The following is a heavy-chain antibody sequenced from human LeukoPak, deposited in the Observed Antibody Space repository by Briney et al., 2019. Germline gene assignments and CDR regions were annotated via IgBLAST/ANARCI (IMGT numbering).Heavy chain of an antibody. V-gene: IGHV3-23*01. CDR2: ISGSGGST. CDR3: AKVPGYYDSYY. Sequence: GGSLRLSCAAPGFTFSSYAVSWVRQAPGKGLEWVSAISGSGGSTYYADSVKGRFTISTDNSKNTLYLQMNSLRAADTAVYYCAKVPGYYDSYYWGQGTLVTVSS. CDR1: GFTFSSYA. J-gene: IGHJ4*02. D-gene: IGHD3-22*01.